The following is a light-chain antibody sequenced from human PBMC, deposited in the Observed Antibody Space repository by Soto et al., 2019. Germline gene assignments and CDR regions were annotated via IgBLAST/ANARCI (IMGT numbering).Light chain of an antibody. CDR3: SSYAGSDAVL. CDR1: SSDVGGYNL. V-gene: IGLV2-23*01. Sequence: QSALTQPASVSGSPGQSITISCIGTSSDVGGYNLVSWYQQLPGKAPKLIIYDGSERPSGVSNRFSGSKSGNTASLTISGLGAEDEAAYYCSSYAGSDAVLFGGGTKLTVL. CDR2: DGS. J-gene: IGLJ2*01.